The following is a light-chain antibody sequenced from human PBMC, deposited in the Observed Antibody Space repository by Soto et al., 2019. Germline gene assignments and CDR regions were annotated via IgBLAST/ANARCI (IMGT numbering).Light chain of an antibody. CDR2: EVN. CDR3: SSYTSSAPLYV. V-gene: IGLV2-14*01. J-gene: IGLJ1*01. Sequence: QSALTQPAYVSGSPGQSITISCTGTSSDVGGYNFVSWHQQLPGRVPKPMIYEVNNRPSGISNRFSGSKSGNTASLTISGLQAEYEADYYCSSYTSSAPLYVFGPGT. CDR1: SSDVGGYNF.